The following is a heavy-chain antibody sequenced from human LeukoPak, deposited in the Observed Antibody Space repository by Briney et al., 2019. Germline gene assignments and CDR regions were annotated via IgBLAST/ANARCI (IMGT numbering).Heavy chain of an antibody. V-gene: IGHV4-4*02. D-gene: IGHD1-26*01. CDR2: ISLSGRT. Sequence: SETLSLTCDVSGGSISRTNWWRWVRQSPGQGLEWIGEISLSGRTNYNPSLQSRVTMSLDESKNQLSLDLASVTAADTAVYYCSRESGAFSPFGYWGQGTLVTVYS. J-gene: IGHJ4*02. CDR1: GGSISRTNW. CDR3: SRESGAFSPFGY.